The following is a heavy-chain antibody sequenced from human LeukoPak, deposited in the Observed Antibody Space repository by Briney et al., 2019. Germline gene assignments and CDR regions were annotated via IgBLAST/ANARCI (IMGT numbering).Heavy chain of an antibody. CDR1: GGTFSSYA. V-gene: IGHV1-69*13. D-gene: IGHD3-22*01. CDR3: ARGPYDSSGYPFAY. J-gene: IGHJ4*02. Sequence: SVKVSCKASGGTFSSYAISWVRQAPGQGLEWMGGIIPIFGTANYAQKFQGRVTITADESTSTAYMELSSLRSEDTAVYYCARGPYDSSGYPFAYWGQGTLVTVSS. CDR2: IIPIFGTA.